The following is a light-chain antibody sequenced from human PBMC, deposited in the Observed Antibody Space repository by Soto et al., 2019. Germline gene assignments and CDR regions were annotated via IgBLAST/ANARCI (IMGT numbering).Light chain of an antibody. V-gene: IGLV1-47*01. CDR2: RNN. CDR3: ATWDASLSGNVV. Sequence: QSVLTQPPSVSGTPGQRVTIPCSGSSSNIGGNYVFWYQHLPGTAPKLLIYRNNQRPSGVSDRFSGSKSGTSASLAISGLRSEDEADYYCATWDASLSGNVVFGGGTQLTVL. J-gene: IGLJ7*01. CDR1: SSNIGGNY.